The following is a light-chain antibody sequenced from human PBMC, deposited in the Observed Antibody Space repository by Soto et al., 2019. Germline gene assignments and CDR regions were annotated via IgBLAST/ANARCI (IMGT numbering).Light chain of an antibody. CDR3: AAWDDSLNGWV. J-gene: IGLJ3*02. CDR2: SNN. CDR1: SSNIGSNT. Sequence: QSVLTQPHSASGTPGQRVTISCSGSSSNIGSNTVNWYQQLPGTAPKLLIYSNNQRPSGVPDRVSGSKSGTSASLAISGLQSEDEADYYCAAWDDSLNGWVFGGGTKVTVL. V-gene: IGLV1-44*01.